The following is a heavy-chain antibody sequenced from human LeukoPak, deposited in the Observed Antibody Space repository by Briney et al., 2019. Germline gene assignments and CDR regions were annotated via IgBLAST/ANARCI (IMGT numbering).Heavy chain of an antibody. CDR2: IGGSGTDT. CDR1: GFTFSPYA. CDR3: TASAAVSGRGRGY. J-gene: IGHJ4*02. D-gene: IGHD6-19*01. V-gene: IGHV3-23*01. Sequence: GGSLRLSCAASGFTFSPYAMSWVRQAPGKGLECVSGIGGSGTDTYYADSVKGRFTISRDNSQTTLFLQMNSLTADDTAVYYCTASAAVSGRGRGYWGQGSLVTVSS.